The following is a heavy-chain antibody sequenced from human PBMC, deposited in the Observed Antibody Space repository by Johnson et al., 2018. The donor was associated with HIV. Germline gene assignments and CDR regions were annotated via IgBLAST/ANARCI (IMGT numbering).Heavy chain of an antibody. V-gene: IGHV3-66*02. CDR3: ARAPSPGPGGAFDI. CDR2: INAGGDT. CDR1: GFTFNDHG. Sequence: EKLVESGGGVVRPGGSLRLSCAVSGFTFNDHGMSWVRQAPGKWLEWVSVINAGGDTYYADSVKGRFTISRDNSENTLYLQMNSLRAEDTAVYYCARAPSPGPGGAFDIWGQGTMVTVSS. J-gene: IGHJ3*02.